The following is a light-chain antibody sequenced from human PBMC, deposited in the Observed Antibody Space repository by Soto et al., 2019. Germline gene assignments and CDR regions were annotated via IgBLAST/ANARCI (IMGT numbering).Light chain of an antibody. V-gene: IGKV1-5*01. Sequence: DIQMTQSPSSVSASVGARVPITCRASQGISRWLAWYQQKPGKAPKLLIYDASILESGVPSRFSGSGSGTEFTLTISSLQPDDFATYYCQQYNSYRTFGQGTKVDIK. J-gene: IGKJ1*01. CDR2: DAS. CDR3: QQYNSYRT. CDR1: QGISRW.